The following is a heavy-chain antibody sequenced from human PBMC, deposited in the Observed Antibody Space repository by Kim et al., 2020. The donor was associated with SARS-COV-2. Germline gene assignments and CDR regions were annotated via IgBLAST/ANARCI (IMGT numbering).Heavy chain of an antibody. CDR1: GGSISSYY. CDR2: IYYSGNT. Sequence: SETLSLTCTVSGGSISSYYWSWIRQPPGKGLEWIGYIYYSGNTNYNPSLKSRVTISVDTSKNQFSLKLSSVTAADTAVYYCAADYYDSSGYYFGFDYWG. CDR3: AADYYDSSGYYFGFDY. J-gene: IGHJ4*01. D-gene: IGHD3-22*01. V-gene: IGHV4-59*01.